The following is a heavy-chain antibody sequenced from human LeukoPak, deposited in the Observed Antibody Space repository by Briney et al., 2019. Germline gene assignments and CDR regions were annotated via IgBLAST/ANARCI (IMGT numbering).Heavy chain of an antibody. V-gene: IGHV4-39*01. J-gene: IGHJ4*02. Sequence: SETLSLTCTVSGGSISSTNYYWGWIRQPPGKGLEWIASIYYSGSTYYNPSLKSRVTISVDTSKNQFSLRLSSVTAADTAVYYCASNWGGDEYYFDYWGQGSLVTVSS. D-gene: IGHD7-27*01. CDR3: ASNWGGDEYYFDY. CDR2: IYYSGST. CDR1: GGSISSTNYY.